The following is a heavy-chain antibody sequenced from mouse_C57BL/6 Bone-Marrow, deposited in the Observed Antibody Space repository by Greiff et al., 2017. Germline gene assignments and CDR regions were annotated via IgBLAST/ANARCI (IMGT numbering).Heavy chain of an antibody. Sequence: VQLQQSGAELVRPGASVKLSCTASGFNIKDDYMHWVKQRPEQGLEWIGWIDPENGDTEYASKFQGKATITADNSSNTAYLQLSSLTSEDTAVYYCTTEDDSDDFYYFDYWGQGTTLTVSS. V-gene: IGHV14-4*01. D-gene: IGHD2-12*01. CDR1: GFNIKDDY. CDR2: IDPENGDT. CDR3: TTEDDSDDFYYFDY. J-gene: IGHJ2*01.